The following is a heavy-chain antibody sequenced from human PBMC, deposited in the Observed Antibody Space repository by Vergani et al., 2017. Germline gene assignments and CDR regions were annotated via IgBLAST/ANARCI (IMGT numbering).Heavy chain of an antibody. CDR3: ARHRGSGGFFPSSYFYGMEV. CDR1: DSSIMTNPY. V-gene: IGHV4-38-2*01. CDR2: IHHSGDT. Sequence: QVQLQESGPGLVKPSETLTLTCDVSDSSIMTNPYWGWFRQSPGKGLEWIGCIHHSGDTHYNSSLKSRVSISIVSSSKFSLSLTSVTAADTAIYYCARHRGSGGFFPSSYFYGMEVWGHGTKGTVSS. J-gene: IGHJ6*02. D-gene: IGHD3-10*01.